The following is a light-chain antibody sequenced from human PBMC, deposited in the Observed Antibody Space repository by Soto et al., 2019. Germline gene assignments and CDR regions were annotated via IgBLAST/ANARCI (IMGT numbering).Light chain of an antibody. CDR1: QSVNIN. CDR2: GAS. CDR3: QQYNKWPRT. Sequence: EIVMTHSLATLSVSPCERATLSCSVSQSVNINLAWYQQKPGQAPRLLIFGASSRANGIPARFSGSGAGTEFTLTISNLQTEDFAVYYCQQYNKWPRTFGQGTKVE. J-gene: IGKJ1*01. V-gene: IGKV3-15*01.